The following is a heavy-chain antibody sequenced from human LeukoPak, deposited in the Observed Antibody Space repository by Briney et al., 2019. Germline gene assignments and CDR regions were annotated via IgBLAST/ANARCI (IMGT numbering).Heavy chain of an antibody. CDR1: GYTFTDYY. CDR2: INPNSGGT. D-gene: IGHD3-22*01. J-gene: IGHJ4*02. V-gene: IGHV1-2*02. Sequence: ASVKVSCKASGYTFTDYYMYWVRQAPGQGLEWMGWINPNSGGTNYAQKFQGRVTMTRDTSISTAYMELSRLRSDDTAVYYCARENYYDNSGYYPLDYWGQGTLVTISS. CDR3: ARENYYDNSGYYPLDY.